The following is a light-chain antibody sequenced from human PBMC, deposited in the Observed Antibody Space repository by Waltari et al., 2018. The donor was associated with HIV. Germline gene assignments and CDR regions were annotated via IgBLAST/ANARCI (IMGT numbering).Light chain of an antibody. Sequence: EIVLTQSPGTLSLSPGDRATLSCRASQSISSSYLVWYQQKPGQAPRLLMSGSSNRATGIPDRFSGSGSGTEFTLTISRLEPEDFAVYYCQQYGGSPLYTFGQGTKLEIK. CDR3: QQYGGSPLYT. V-gene: IGKV3-20*01. CDR1: QSISSSY. CDR2: GSS. J-gene: IGKJ2*01.